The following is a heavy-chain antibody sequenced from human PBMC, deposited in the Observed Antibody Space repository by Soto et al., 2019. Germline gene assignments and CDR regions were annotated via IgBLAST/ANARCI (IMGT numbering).Heavy chain of an antibody. CDR1: GDTISTGGYS. CDR3: ARASSSWYGAYYFDY. Sequence: SETLSLTCAVSGDTISTGGYSWAWIRQPPGKALEWIGHTYHSGNPYYNPSLKSRVIISVDTSKNQFSLQLNSVTPEDTAVYYCARASSSWYGAYYFDYWGQGTLVTVSS. V-gene: IGHV4-30-2*01. D-gene: IGHD6-13*01. CDR2: TYHSGNP. J-gene: IGHJ4*02.